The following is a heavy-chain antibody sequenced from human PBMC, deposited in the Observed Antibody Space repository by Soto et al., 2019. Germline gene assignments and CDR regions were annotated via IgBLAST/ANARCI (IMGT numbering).Heavy chain of an antibody. D-gene: IGHD2-15*01. V-gene: IGHV1-2*02. CDR1: GYTFTGYY. CDR2: INPNSGGT. Sequence: ASVKVSCKASGYTFTGYYMHCVRQAPGQGLEWMGWINPNSGGTNYAQKFQGRVTMTRDTSISTAYMELSRLRSDDTAVYYCARDWVVVVVAPRTGMDVWGQGTTVTVSS. J-gene: IGHJ6*02. CDR3: ARDWVVVVVAPRTGMDV.